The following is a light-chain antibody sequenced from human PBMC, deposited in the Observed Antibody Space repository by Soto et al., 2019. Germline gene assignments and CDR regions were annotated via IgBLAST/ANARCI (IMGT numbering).Light chain of an antibody. J-gene: IGKJ1*01. CDR1: QSPANMH. Sequence: EIVLTQSPGTLSLSPGERATLSCRASQSPANMHLAWYQQKPGQAPRLLIYEASSRATGIPDRFSASGSGTDFTLTISRVEPEDFAVYYCQQYGRPPPRTFGQGTKVEV. V-gene: IGKV3-20*01. CDR2: EAS. CDR3: QQYGRPPPRT.